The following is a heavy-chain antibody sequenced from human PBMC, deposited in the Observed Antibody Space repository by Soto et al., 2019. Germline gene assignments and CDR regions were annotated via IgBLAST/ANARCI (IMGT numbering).Heavy chain of an antibody. J-gene: IGHJ4*02. CDR1: GGTFSSYA. CDR2: IIPIFGTA. D-gene: IGHD4-17*01. CDR3: ASHTGDYGDYEDLGDY. Sequence: QVQLVQSGAEVKKPGSSVKVSCKASGGTFSSYAISWVRQAPGQGLEWMGGIIPIFGTANYAQKLQGRVTITADKTTSTAYMELSSLRSEDKAVYYCASHTGDYGDYEDLGDYWGQVTLVTVSS. V-gene: IGHV1-69*06.